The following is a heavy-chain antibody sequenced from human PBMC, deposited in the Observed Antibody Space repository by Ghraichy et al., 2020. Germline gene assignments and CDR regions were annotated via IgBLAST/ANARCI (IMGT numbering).Heavy chain of an antibody. V-gene: IGHV1-69*13. CDR2: IIPIFGTA. CDR1: GATFCSYA. CDR3: ARDLLYCGGDCYDY. D-gene: IGHD2-21*01. J-gene: IGHJ4*02. Sequence: SVKVSCKASGATFCSYATSCVRQAPGQGLEWMGGIIPIFGTANYAQKFQGRVTITADESTSTAYMELSSLRSEDTAVYYCARDLLYCGGDCYDYWGQGTLVTVSS.